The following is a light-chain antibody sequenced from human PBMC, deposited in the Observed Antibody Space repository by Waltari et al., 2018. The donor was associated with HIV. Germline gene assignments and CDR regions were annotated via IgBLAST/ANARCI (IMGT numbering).Light chain of an antibody. Sequence: DIQMTQSPSSLSASVVDRVTITCRASQSISTYLNWYQQKPGKAPKRLIYAASSLQSGVPSRFSGSGSGTDFTLTISSLQPEDFATYYCQQTYSTLSLTFGGGTKVEIK. J-gene: IGKJ4*01. V-gene: IGKV1-39*01. CDR1: QSISTY. CDR3: QQTYSTLSLT. CDR2: AAS.